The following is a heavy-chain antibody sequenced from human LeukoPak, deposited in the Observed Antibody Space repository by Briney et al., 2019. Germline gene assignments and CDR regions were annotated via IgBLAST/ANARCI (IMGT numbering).Heavy chain of an antibody. J-gene: IGHJ6*03. V-gene: IGHV1-2*02. Sequence: GASVKVSCKASGYTFTGYYMHWVRQAPGQGLEWMGWINPNSGGTNYAQKFQGRVTMTRDTSISTAYMEMSRLRSDDTAVYYCARSYYDSSGYYPTRAYYYYYMDVWGKGTTVTIPS. CDR2: INPNSGGT. CDR1: GYTFTGYY. CDR3: ARSYYDSSGYYPTRAYYYYYMDV. D-gene: IGHD3-22*01.